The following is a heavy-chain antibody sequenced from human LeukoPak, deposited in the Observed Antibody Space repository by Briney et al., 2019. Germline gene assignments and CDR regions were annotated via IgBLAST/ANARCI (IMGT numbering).Heavy chain of an antibody. V-gene: IGHV4-4*07. CDR1: GGSLSSYY. J-gene: IGHJ4*02. CDR3: ARDRGYSYGLSATNSFDY. Sequence: SETLSLTCTVSGGSLSSYYWSWIRQPPGKGLEWIGRIYTSGSTNYNPSLKSRVTISVDKSKNQFSLKLSSVTAADTAVYYCARDRGYSYGLSATNSFDYWGQGTLVTVSS. CDR2: IYTSGST. D-gene: IGHD5-18*01.